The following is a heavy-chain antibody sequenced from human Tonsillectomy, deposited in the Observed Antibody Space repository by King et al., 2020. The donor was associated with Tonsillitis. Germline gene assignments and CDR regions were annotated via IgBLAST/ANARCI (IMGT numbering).Heavy chain of an antibody. CDR1: GFTFSSAW. CDR3: TTEGGFCSGGSCYSVLGAFDI. CDR2: IKSKTDGGTT. Sequence: VQLVESGGGLVKPGESLRLSCAASGFTFSSAWMSWVRQAPGKGLEWVGRIKSKTDGGTTDYAAPVKGRLTISRDDSKNTPYLQMNSLKTEDTAVYYCTTEGGFCSGGSCYSVLGAFDIWGQGTMVTVSS. V-gene: IGHV3-15*01. D-gene: IGHD2-15*01. J-gene: IGHJ3*02.